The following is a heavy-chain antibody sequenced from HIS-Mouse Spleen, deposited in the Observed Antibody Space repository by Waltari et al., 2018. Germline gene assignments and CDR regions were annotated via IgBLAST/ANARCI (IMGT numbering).Heavy chain of an antibody. CDR3: AKDKHHAFDY. CDR2: ISYDGSNK. J-gene: IGHJ4*02. V-gene: IGHV3-30*18. CDR1: GSTFSSYG. Sequence: QVQLLESGGGVVQPGSALRLSCAASGSTFSSYGMHWVRQAPGKGLEWVAVISYDGSNKYYADSVKGRFTISRDNSKNTLYLQMNSLRAEDTAVYYCAKDKHHAFDYWGQGTLVTVSS.